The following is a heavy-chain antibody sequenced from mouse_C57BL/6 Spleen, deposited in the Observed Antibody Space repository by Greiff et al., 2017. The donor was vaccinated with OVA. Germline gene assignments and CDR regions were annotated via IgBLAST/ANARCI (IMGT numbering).Heavy chain of an antibody. Sequence: QVQLKESGAELMKPGASVKLSCKATGYTFTGYWIEWVKQRPGHGLEWIGEILPGSGSTNYNEKFKGKATFTADTSSNTAYMQLSSLTTEDSAIYYCARWDYYGSSHYYAMDYWGQGTSVTVSS. V-gene: IGHV1-9*01. CDR1: GYTFTGYW. J-gene: IGHJ4*01. CDR3: ARWDYYGSSHYYAMDY. D-gene: IGHD1-1*01. CDR2: ILPGSGST.